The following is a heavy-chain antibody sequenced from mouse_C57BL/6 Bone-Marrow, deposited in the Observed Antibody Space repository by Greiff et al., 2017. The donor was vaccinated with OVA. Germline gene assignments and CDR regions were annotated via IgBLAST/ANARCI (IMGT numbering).Heavy chain of an antibody. CDR1: GFNIKDDY. V-gene: IGHV14-4*01. D-gene: IGHD1-1*01. Sequence: VQLKESGAELVRPGASVKLSCTASGFNIKDDYMHWVKQRPEQGLEWIGWIDPENGDTEYASKFQGKATITADTSSNTAYLQLSILTSEDTAVYYCTTQGFITTLVEWGQGTLVTVSA. CDR3: TTQGFITTLVE. J-gene: IGHJ3*01. CDR2: IDPENGDT.